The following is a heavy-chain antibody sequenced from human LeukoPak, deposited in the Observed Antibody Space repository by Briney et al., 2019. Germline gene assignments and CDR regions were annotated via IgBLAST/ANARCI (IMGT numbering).Heavy chain of an antibody. CDR1: GFSFSSHA. V-gene: IGHV3-21*01. J-gene: IGHJ4*02. CDR2: ISTSSNI. Sequence: PGGSLRLSCAASGFSFSSHAMSWVRQAPGKGLEWVSSISTSSNIYYADSVKGRFTASRDNAKNSVYLQTNSLRAEDTAVYYCARDRSYVGFDYWGQGTLVTVSS. D-gene: IGHD4-23*01. CDR3: ARDRSYVGFDY.